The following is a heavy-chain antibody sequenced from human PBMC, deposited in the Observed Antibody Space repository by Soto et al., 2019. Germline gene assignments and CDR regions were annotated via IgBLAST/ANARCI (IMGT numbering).Heavy chain of an antibody. J-gene: IGHJ6*02. V-gene: IGHV5-51*01. CDR3: ALPSSSARPYYYYGMDV. D-gene: IGHD6-6*01. CDR1: GYSFTSYW. CDR2: IYPGDSDT. Sequence: PGESLKIACKGSGYSFTSYWIGWVSQMPGKGLEWMGIIYPGDSDTRYSPSSQGQVTISADKSISTPYLQWSSLRASDTAMSYCALPSSSARPYYYYGMDVWGQGTTVTVSS.